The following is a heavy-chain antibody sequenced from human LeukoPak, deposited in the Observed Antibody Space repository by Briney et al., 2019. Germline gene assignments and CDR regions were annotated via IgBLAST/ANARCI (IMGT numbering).Heavy chain of an antibody. V-gene: IGHV3-66*01. CDR3: ARGRPVGASTVEDY. Sequence: GGSLRLSCAATGSTVSSNYMSWVRQAPGQGLEWVSVIYSGGSTYYADSVKGRFTISRDNSKNTLYLQMNNLRAEDTAVYYCARGRPVGASTVEDYWGQGTQVTVSS. CDR1: GSTVSSNY. D-gene: IGHD1-26*01. CDR2: IYSGGST. J-gene: IGHJ4*02.